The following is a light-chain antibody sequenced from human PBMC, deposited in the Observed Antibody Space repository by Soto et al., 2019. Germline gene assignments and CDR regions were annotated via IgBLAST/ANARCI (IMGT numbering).Light chain of an antibody. CDR1: QWVXSY. V-gene: IGKV3-11*01. J-gene: IGKJ5*01. CDR2: AQS. CDR3: QVYGPSPPST. Sequence: IVLTQSPATLSLSPGESATLSCRASQWVXSYFVWYKLKPGQATRILIXAQSNRATGIPARFIGSGSGKDFTLTISRLEPEDFAVYYCQVYGPSPPSTFGQGTRLEI.